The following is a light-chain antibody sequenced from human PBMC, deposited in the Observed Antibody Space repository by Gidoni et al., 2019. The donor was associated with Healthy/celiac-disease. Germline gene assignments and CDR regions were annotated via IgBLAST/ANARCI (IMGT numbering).Light chain of an antibody. CDR1: QSIRSY. CDR3: QQSDSTTYT. Sequence: DIQMTQSPSSLSASVGDRVTITCRASQSIRSYLNWYQQKPGKAPKLLIYDASSLQSGVPSRFSGSGSGTDFTLTISSLQPEDFATYYCQQSDSTTYTFGQGTKLEIK. CDR2: DAS. V-gene: IGKV1-39*01. J-gene: IGKJ2*01.